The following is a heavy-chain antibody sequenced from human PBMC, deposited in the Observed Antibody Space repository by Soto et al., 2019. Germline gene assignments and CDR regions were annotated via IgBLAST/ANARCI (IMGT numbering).Heavy chain of an antibody. CDR2: IIPIFGTA. V-gene: IGHV1-69*13. Sequence: SVKVSCKASGGTFSSYAISWVRQDPGQGLEWMGGIIPIFGTANYAQKFQGRVTITADESTSTAYMELSSLRSEDTAVYYCARDPRAVRGVIKGPVPPNYYYGMDVWGQGTTVTVSS. J-gene: IGHJ6*02. CDR1: GGTFSSYA. D-gene: IGHD3-10*01. CDR3: ARDPRAVRGVIKGPVPPNYYYGMDV.